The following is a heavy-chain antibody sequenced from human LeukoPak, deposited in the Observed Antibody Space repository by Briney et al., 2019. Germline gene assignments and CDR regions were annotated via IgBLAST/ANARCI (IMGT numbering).Heavy chain of an antibody. CDR1: GFTFSSYG. CDR2: ISGSGGST. V-gene: IGHV3-23*01. D-gene: IGHD5-12*01. CDR3: AKSRGYSGYDPFDY. J-gene: IGHJ4*02. Sequence: PGRSLRLSCAASGFTFSSYGMSWVRQAPGKGLEWVSAISGSGGSTYYADSVKGRFTISRDNSKNTLYLQMNSLRAEDTAVYYCAKSRGYSGYDPFDYWGQGTLVTVSS.